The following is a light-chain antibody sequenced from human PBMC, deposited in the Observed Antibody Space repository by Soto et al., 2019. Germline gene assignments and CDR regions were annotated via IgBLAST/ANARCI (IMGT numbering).Light chain of an antibody. V-gene: IGLV2-14*01. J-gene: IGLJ1*01. CDR2: DVS. CDR3: RSYTSSSTGV. CDR1: SSDVGGYNY. Sequence: QSVLTQPASVSGSPGQSITISCTGTSSDVGGYNYVSWYQQHPGKAPKLMIHDVSNRPSGVSNRFSGSKSGNTASLTISGLQAEDEADYYCRSYTSSSTGVFGTGTKVTVL.